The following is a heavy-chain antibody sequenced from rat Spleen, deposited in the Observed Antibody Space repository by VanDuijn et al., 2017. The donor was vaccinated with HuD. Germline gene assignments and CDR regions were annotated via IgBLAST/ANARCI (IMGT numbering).Heavy chain of an antibody. V-gene: IGHV2-1*01. CDR3: ARDLYHFDGTYYFDY. Sequence: QVQLKESGPGLVQPSQTLSLTCTVSGFSLTSNSVSWVRQPPGKGLEWMGVIWTGGSTAYNSLLKSRLSITRDISESQVFLKMNSLQTEDTATYYCARDLYHFDGTYYFDYWGQGVMVTVSS. J-gene: IGHJ2*01. D-gene: IGHD1-12*02. CDR2: IWTGGST. CDR1: GFSLTSNS.